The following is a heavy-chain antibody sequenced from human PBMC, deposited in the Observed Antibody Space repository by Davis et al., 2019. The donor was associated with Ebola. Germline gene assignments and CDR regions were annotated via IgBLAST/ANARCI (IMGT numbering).Heavy chain of an antibody. V-gene: IGHV4-34*01. Sequence: GSLRLSCAVYGGSFSDYFWSWIRQPPEKGLEWIGEISHHSGYTNYNPSLRSRAAISVDTSKNQFSLKLSSVTAADTAVYYCARHGYDFWSGYYTGRWFDPWGQGTLVTVSS. J-gene: IGHJ5*02. CDR2: ISHHSGYT. D-gene: IGHD3-3*01. CDR3: ARHGYDFWSGYYTGRWFDP. CDR1: GGSFSDYF.